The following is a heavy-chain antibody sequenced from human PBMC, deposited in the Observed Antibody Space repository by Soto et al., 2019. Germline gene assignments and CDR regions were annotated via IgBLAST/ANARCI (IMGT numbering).Heavy chain of an antibody. D-gene: IGHD3-10*01. CDR2: VHYSGSA. CDR3: ARHRWGSGSYSGLLDF. CDR1: GGSISTSSYF. J-gene: IGHJ4*02. Sequence: SETLSLTCSVSGGSISTSSYFWGWIRQPPGKGLEWVGAVHYSGSANYRSSLQSRVTISVDTSQNQFSLRLRSVTAADTAVYYRARHRWGSGSYSGLLDFWGQGALVTVSS. V-gene: IGHV4-39*01.